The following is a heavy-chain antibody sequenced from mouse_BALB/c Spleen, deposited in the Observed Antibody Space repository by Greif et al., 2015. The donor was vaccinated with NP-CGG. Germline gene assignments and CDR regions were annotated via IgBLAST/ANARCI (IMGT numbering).Heavy chain of an antibody. J-gene: IGHJ3*01. CDR3: ARRTDHGGFAY. CDR2: IYPGDGDT. Sequence: QVQLQQSGPELVKPGASVKISCKASGYAFSSSWMNWVKQRPGQGLEWIGRIYPGDGDTNYNGKFKGKATLTADKSSSTAYMQLSSLTSVDSAVYFCARRTDHGGFAYWGQGTLVTVSA. CDR1: GYAFSSSW. V-gene: IGHV1-82*01.